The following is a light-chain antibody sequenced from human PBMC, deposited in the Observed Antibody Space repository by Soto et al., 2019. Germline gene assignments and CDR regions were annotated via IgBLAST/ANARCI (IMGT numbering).Light chain of an antibody. Sequence: QSVLTQPPSASGSPGQSVTISCTGTSSDVGAYNYVSWYQQHPGKAPKLMIYEVSKRPSGVPDRFSGSKSGNTASLTVSGLQAEDETDYYCSSYAGSNTYVFGTGTNVTV. CDR3: SSYAGSNTYV. CDR1: SSDVGAYNY. CDR2: EVS. J-gene: IGLJ1*01. V-gene: IGLV2-8*01.